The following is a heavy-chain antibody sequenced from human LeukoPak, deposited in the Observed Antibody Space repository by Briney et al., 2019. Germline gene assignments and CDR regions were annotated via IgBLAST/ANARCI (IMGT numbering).Heavy chain of an antibody. CDR2: DDYRGTT. D-gene: IGHD3-22*01. CDR3: ARSPDSSDYYFYFDY. J-gene: IGHJ4*02. V-gene: IGHV4-59*08. Sequence: SETLSLTCTVSGGSISPYYWSWIRQPPGKGLEWIGYDDYRGTTNYNPSLKSRVTISVDTSKNQFSLRVTSVTAADTAVYYCARSPDSSDYYFYFDYWGQGTLVPVSS. CDR1: GGSISPYY.